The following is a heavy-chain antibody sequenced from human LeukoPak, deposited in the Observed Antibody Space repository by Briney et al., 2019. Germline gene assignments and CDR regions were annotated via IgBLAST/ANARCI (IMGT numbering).Heavy chain of an antibody. CDR2: IYYSGST. V-gene: IGHV4-59*01. CDR3: ARDQLGGYYYDY. Sequence: SETLSLTCTVSGGSISSYYWSWIRQPPGKGLEWIGYIYYSGSTNYDPSLKSRVTISVDTSKNQFSLKLSSVTAADTAVYYCARDQLGGYYYDYWGQGTLVTASS. J-gene: IGHJ4*02. D-gene: IGHD3-22*01. CDR1: GGSISSYY.